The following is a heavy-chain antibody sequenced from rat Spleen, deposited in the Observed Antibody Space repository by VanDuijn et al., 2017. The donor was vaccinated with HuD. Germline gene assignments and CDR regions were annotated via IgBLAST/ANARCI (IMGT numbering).Heavy chain of an antibody. Sequence: EVQLVESDGGLVQPGRSLKLSCAASGFTFSNYYMAWVRQAPTKGLEWVASISTGGSNTFYRDSVKGRFTISRDNANSTLYLQMDSLRSEERATYYCARPSGYYYDGAWGYWGQGVMVTVSS. V-gene: IGHV5S11*01. J-gene: IGHJ2*01. D-gene: IGHD1-12*02. CDR3: ARPSGYYYDGAWGY. CDR1: GFTFSNYY. CDR2: ISTGGSNT.